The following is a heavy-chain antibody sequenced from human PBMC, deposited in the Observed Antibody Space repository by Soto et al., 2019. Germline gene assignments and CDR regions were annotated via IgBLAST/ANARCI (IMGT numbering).Heavy chain of an antibody. CDR3: ARACSNQSYYGMDV. V-gene: IGHV3-48*03. Sequence: GGSLRLSCAASGFTFSSYEMNWVRQAPGKGLEWVSYISRSCSTIDYAGSVKCRYTIYRENAKHSLYLQVNSLSVEDPAVYYCARACSNQSYYGMDVWGQGTTVTVSS. CDR1: GFTFSSYE. D-gene: IGHD4-4*01. CDR2: ISRSCSTI. J-gene: IGHJ6*02.